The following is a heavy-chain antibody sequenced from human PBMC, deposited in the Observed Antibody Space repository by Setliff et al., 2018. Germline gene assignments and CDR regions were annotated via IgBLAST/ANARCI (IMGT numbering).Heavy chain of an antibody. CDR1: GYNFNSHW. CDR3: ARLPSTGSAFFQH. J-gene: IGHJ1*01. V-gene: IGHV5-51*01. Sequence: EASLKISCATSGYNFNSHWIAWVRQVPGGGLEWMGLIFPADSETRYSPSFQGQFTMSVDTSINTAYLQWNSLKASDTALYFCARLPSTGSAFFQHWGQGTLVTVSS. D-gene: IGHD1-1*01. CDR2: IFPADSET.